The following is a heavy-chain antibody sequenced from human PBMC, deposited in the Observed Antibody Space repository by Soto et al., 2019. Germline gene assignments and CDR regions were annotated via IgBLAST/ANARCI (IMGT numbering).Heavy chain of an antibody. CDR3: ARSSMIVVVITGPFDY. Sequence: PAQTLSLTFPISGDSVSSNSAAWSWIRQSPSRGLEWLGRTYYRSKWYNDYAVSVKSRITINPDTSKNQFSLQLNSVTPEDTAVYYCARSSMIVVVITGPFDYWGQGTLVTVSS. J-gene: IGHJ4*02. CDR1: GDSVSSNSAA. D-gene: IGHD3-22*01. V-gene: IGHV6-1*01. CDR2: TYYRSKWYN.